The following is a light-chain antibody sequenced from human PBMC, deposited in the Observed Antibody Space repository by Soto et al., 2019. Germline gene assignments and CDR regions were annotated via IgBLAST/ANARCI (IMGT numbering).Light chain of an antibody. CDR3: QQRYNWPLT. CDR1: QTVRNNY. CDR2: DAS. J-gene: IGKJ4*01. Sequence: EFVLTQSPGTLSFSPGERATLSCRASQTVRNNYLAWYQQKPGQAPRLLIYDASKRATGIPARFSGSGSGTDFTLTISSLEPEDFAVYYCQQRYNWPLTFGGGTKVDIK. V-gene: IGKV3-11*01.